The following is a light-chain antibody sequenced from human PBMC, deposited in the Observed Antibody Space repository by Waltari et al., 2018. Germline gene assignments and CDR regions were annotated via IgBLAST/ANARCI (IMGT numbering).Light chain of an antibody. CDR3: QKYNFAPWT. CDR1: QGIGND. CDR2: AAS. J-gene: IGKJ1*01. V-gene: IGKV1-27*01. Sequence: DIQMTQSPSSLSASVGDRVTITCRAGQGIGNDLAWYQQKPGKVPKLLNYAASTLHPGVPSRFSGGGSVTDFTLTINSLQPEDVATYYCQKYNFAPWTFGPGTKVEIK.